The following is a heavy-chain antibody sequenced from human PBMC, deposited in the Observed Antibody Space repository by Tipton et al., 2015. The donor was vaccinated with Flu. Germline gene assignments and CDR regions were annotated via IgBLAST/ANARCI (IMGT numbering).Heavy chain of an antibody. CDR3: ARGGIDGGYSTWDY. V-gene: IGHV3-74*03. CDR1: GFTFSSYW. CDR2: INMDGRST. D-gene: IGHD3-16*01. J-gene: IGHJ4*02. Sequence: SLRLSCAASGFTFSSYWMHWVRQAPGKGLMWVSRINMDGRSTTFADSVKGRFTISRDNAKNTLYLQMDGLTAEDTAVYYCARGGIDGGYSTWDYWGQGTLVTVSS.